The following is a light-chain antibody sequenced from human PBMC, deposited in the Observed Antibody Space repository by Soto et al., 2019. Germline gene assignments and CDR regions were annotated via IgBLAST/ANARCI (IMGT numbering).Light chain of an antibody. Sequence: QSALTQPPSVSGSPGQSVTISCSGTSSDVGDYNYVSWYQQYPGKAPKLVIYDVSKRPSGVPDRFSGSKSGNTASLTISGRQAEDEADYYCCSFAGSYTFRVFGAGTKVTVL. CDR2: DVS. J-gene: IGLJ3*02. CDR3: CSFAGSYTFRV. CDR1: SSDVGDYNY. V-gene: IGLV2-11*01.